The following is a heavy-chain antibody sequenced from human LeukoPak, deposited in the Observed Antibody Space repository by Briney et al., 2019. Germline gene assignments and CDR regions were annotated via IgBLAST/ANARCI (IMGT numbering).Heavy chain of an antibody. CDR3: ARVGYSGWNLEY. V-gene: IGHV3-7*01. Sequence: GGSLRLSCAASGFTFRSYWMSWVRQAPGKGLEWVANINQGGSVEYYVDSVKGRFTISRDDAKNSLYVRMNSLRDEDTAVYYCARVGYSGWNLEYWGQGTLVTVSS. D-gene: IGHD5-12*01. CDR2: INQGGSVE. CDR1: GFTFRSYW. J-gene: IGHJ4*02.